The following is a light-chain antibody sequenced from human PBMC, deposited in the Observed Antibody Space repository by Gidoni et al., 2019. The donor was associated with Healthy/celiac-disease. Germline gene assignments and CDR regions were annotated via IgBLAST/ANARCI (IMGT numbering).Light chain of an antibody. CDR3: QQYGSSPRFT. CDR1: QSVSSSY. Sequence: EIVSTQSPGTLSLSPGERATPSCRASQSVSSSYLAWYQQKPGQAPRLLIYGASSRATGIPDRFRGSGSGTDFTLTISRLEPEDFAVYYCQQYGSSPRFTFGPGTKVDIK. J-gene: IGKJ3*01. V-gene: IGKV3-20*01. CDR2: GAS.